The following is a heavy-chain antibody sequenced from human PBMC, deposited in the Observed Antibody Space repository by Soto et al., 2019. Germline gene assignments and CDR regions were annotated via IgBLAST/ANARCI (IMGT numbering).Heavy chain of an antibody. CDR1: GGSISSGGYY. CDR2: IYYSGST. J-gene: IGHJ6*02. Sequence: TLSLTCTVSGGSISSGGYYWSWIRQHPGKGLEWIGYIYYSGSTYYNPSLKSRVTISVDTSKNQFSLKASDTAMYYCARMSCSRTTSYYGMDVWGQGTAVTVSS. CDR3: ARMSCSRTTSYYGMDV. V-gene: IGHV4-31*03. D-gene: IGHD2-2*01.